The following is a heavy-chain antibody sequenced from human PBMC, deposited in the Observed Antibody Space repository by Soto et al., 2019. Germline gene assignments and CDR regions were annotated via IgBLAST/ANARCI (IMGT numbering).Heavy chain of an antibody. CDR2: IYYSGST. V-gene: IGHV4-30-4*01. CDR1: GGSISSDDYY. D-gene: IGHD3-16*01. Sequence: PSETLSLTCTVSGGSISSDDYYWSWIRQPPGKGLEWIGYIYYSGSTYYNPSLKSRVTISVDTSKNQFSLKLSSVTAADTAVYYCARRGEMEAFDYWGQGTLVTDSS. J-gene: IGHJ4*02. CDR3: ARRGEMEAFDY.